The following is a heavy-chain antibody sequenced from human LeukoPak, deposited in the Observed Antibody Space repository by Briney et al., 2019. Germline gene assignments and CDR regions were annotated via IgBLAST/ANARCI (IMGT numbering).Heavy chain of an antibody. Sequence: GRSLRLSCAASGLTFSSYGMHWVRQAPGKGLEWVAVIWYDGSNKYYADSVKDRFTISRDNSKNTLYLQINSLRAEDTAVYFCARERTYTTLNYYGMDVWGQGTTVTVSS. V-gene: IGHV3-33*01. D-gene: IGHD3-16*01. CDR3: ARERTYTTLNYYGMDV. CDR1: GLTFSSYG. CDR2: IWYDGSNK. J-gene: IGHJ6*02.